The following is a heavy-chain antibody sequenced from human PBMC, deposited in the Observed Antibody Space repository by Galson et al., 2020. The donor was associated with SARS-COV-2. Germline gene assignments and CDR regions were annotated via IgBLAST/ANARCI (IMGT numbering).Heavy chain of an antibody. D-gene: IGHD1-7*01. J-gene: IGHJ5*02. CDR1: GFTFSSYA. Sequence: PGGPLRLSCAASGFTFSSYAMHWARQAPGKGLEWVAGISYDVSMEYYADSVRGRFTTSRDNSKNTLYLQMNSLRTEDTAVYYCTRENWTYIHHWFDPWGQGTLVTVSS. V-gene: IGHV3-30-3*01. CDR2: ISYDVSME. CDR3: TRENWTYIHHWFDP.